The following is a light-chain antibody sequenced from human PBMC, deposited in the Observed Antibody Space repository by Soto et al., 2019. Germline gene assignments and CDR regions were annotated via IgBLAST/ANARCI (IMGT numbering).Light chain of an antibody. CDR1: SSDVGGYNS. CDR2: GVS. Sequence: QSVLTQPASVSGSPGQSITISCTGTSSDVGGYNSVSWYQQHPGKAPKLMIYGVSNRPSGVYSRFSGSKSGNTASLTISGLQAEDEADYYCNSYTSSGTYVFGTGTKLPVL. V-gene: IGLV2-14*01. CDR3: NSYTSSGTYV. J-gene: IGLJ1*01.